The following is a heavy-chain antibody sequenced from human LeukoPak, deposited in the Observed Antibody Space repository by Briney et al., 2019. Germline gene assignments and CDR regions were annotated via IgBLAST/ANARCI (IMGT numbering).Heavy chain of an antibody. J-gene: IGHJ4*02. CDR2: IYPGDSDT. CDR3: ARLYYYDSSGYYSSVGDY. V-gene: IGHV5-51*01. D-gene: IGHD3-22*01. Sequence: GESLKISCKGSGYSFTSYWIGWVRQIPGKGLEWMGIIYPGDSDTRYSPSFQGQVTISADKSISTAYLQWSSLKAADTAMYYCARLYYYDSSGYYSSVGDYWGQGTLVTVSS. CDR1: GYSFTSYW.